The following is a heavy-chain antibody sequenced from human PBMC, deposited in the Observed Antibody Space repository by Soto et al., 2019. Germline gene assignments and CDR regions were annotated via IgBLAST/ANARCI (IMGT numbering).Heavy chain of an antibody. CDR2: IGYDGRNK. V-gene: IGHV3-33*01. CDR3: ARFYSSSWPFDY. J-gene: IGHJ4*02. D-gene: IGHD6-13*01. Sequence: GGSLRLSCAASGFTFSSYGMHWVRQAPGKGLEWVAAIGYDGRNKYYADSVKGRFTISRDNSKNTLYLQMNSLRAEDTAVYYWARFYSSSWPFDYWGQGTLVTVSS. CDR1: GFTFSSYG.